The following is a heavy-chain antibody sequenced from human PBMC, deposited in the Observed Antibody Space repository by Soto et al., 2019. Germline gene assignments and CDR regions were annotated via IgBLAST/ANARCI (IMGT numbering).Heavy chain of an antibody. Sequence: LRLSFSACRFTFSAYWMLLLRHTPPNPLAEVANIKHYGSEKYYVDSVKGRFNISGDNAKNSLFLEMNSLRAEDTAVFYCVIITSGFCIEVWGEGNTVNVSS. V-gene: IGHV3-7*01. D-gene: IGHD1-20*01. J-gene: IGHJ6*01. CDR3: VIITSGFCIEV. CDR2: IKHYGSEK. CDR1: RFTFSAYW.